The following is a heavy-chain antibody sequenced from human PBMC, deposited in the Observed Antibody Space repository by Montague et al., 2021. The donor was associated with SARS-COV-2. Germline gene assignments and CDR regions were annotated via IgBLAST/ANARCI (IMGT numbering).Heavy chain of an antibody. V-gene: IGHV3-23*03. J-gene: IGHJ4*02. CDR1: GFPFSSYA. Sequence: SLSLSASGFPFSSYAMGWVRQAPGKGLEWVSVIYVGGSSTYYAGFVKGRFTISRDNSKNTLYLQMNSLRAEDTAVYYCAKGAGRYYDSSGYYGYWGQGTLATVSS. CDR3: AKGAGRYYDSSGYYGY. D-gene: IGHD3-22*01. CDR2: IYVGGSST.